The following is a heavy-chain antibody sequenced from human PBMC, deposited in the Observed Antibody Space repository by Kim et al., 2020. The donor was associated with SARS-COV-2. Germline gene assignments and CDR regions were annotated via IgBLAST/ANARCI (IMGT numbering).Heavy chain of an antibody. CDR3: AKDSATTIFGVVFYYYYGMDV. CDR1: GFTFSSYA. CDR2: ISGSGGST. D-gene: IGHD3-3*01. J-gene: IGHJ6*02. Sequence: GGSLRLSCAASGFTFSSYAMSWVRQAPGKGLEWVSAISGSGGSTYYADSVKGRFTISRDNSKNTLYLQMNSLRAEDTAVYYCAKDSATTIFGVVFYYYYGMDVRGQGTTVTVSS. V-gene: IGHV3-23*01.